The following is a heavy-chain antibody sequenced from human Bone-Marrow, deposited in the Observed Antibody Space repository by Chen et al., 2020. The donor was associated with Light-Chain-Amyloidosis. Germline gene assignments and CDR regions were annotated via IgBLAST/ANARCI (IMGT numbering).Heavy chain of an antibody. CDR3: VKDFVGPRDY. CDR1: TFTISEYW. CDR2: TNPDGSRT. Sequence: EVRFLESGGGLVQPGGSRRLSGAASTFTISEYWMHWVRQAPGKGLVWVARTNPDGSRTDHAGSVRGRFTISRDDARNTLYLQMRSLRAEDTAVYYCVKDFVGPRDYWGPGDLVTVSS. V-gene: IGHV3-74*02. D-gene: IGHD2-21*01. J-gene: IGHJ4*02.